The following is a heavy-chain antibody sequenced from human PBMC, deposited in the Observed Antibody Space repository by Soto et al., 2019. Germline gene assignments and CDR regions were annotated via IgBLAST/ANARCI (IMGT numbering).Heavy chain of an antibody. CDR1: GFTFSSYG. CDR2: IWYDGSNK. Sequence: GGSLRLSCAASGFTFSSYGMHWVRQAPGKGLEWVAVIWYDGSNKYYADSVKGRFTISRDNSKNTPYLQMNSLRAEDTAVYYCARDPQPGGMDVWGQGTTVTVSS. V-gene: IGHV3-33*01. CDR3: ARDPQPGGMDV. J-gene: IGHJ6*02.